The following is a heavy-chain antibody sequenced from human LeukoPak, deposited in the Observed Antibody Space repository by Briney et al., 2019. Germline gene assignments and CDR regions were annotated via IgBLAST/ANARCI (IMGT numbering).Heavy chain of an antibody. Sequence: PGGSLRLSCAASGFTFSSYAMSWVRQAPGKGLEWVSAISGSGGSTYYADSVKGRFTISRDNSKNTLYLQMNSLRAEDTAVYYCAKGIINLPLVDRIYFDYWGQGTLVTVSS. J-gene: IGHJ4*02. D-gene: IGHD1-26*01. CDR3: AKGIINLPLVDRIYFDY. V-gene: IGHV3-23*01. CDR2: ISGSGGST. CDR1: GFTFSSYA.